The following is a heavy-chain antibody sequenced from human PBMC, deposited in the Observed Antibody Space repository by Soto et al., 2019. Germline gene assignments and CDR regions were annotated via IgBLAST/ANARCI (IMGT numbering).Heavy chain of an antibody. D-gene: IGHD6-6*01. CDR2: IYHSGST. Sequence: SETLSLTCAVSCGSISSSNWWSWVRQPPGKGLEWIGEIYHSGSTNYNPSLKSRVTISVDKSKNQFSLKLSSVTAADTAVYYCARVVGAARGYYYGMGVWGQGTTVTVSS. CDR3: ARVVGAARGYYYGMGV. V-gene: IGHV4-4*02. J-gene: IGHJ6*02. CDR1: CGSISSSNW.